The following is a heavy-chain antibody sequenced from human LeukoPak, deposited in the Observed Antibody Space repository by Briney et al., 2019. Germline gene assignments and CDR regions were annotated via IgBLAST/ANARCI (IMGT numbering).Heavy chain of an antibody. CDR2: IYYSGST. V-gene: IGHV4-61*01. CDR1: GGSVSSGSYY. Sequence: SETLSLTCTVSGGSVSSGSYYWSWIRQPPGKGLEWIGYIYYSGSTNYNPSLKSRVTTSVDTSKNQFSLKLSSVTAADTAVYYCARENEQNFDYWGQGALVTVSS. D-gene: IGHD1/OR15-1a*01. CDR3: ARENEQNFDY. J-gene: IGHJ4*02.